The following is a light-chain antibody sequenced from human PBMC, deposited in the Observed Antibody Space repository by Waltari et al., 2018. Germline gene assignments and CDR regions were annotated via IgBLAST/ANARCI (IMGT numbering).Light chain of an antibody. V-gene: IGKV1-5*03. Sequence: DIQMTQSPSTLPASVGDRVTITCRASQSISTCLAWYHQKPGKAPNLLINKASTLEGGVPSRFSGSGSGTEFTLTISSLQPDDFAGYYCQKYDNYPWTFGQGTKVEIK. CDR3: QKYDNYPWT. CDR1: QSISTC. CDR2: KAS. J-gene: IGKJ1*01.